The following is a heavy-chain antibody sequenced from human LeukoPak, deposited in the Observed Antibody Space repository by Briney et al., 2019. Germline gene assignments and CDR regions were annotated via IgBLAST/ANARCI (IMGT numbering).Heavy chain of an antibody. J-gene: IGHJ4*02. CDR3: ATVGTCGGDCYPDYYFDY. CDR1: GYTFTGYY. V-gene: IGHV1-46*01. CDR2: INPSGGST. Sequence: ASVKVSCKASGYTFTGYYMHWVRQAPGQGLEWMGIINPSGGSTSYAQKFQGRVTMTRDTSTSTVYMELSSLRSEDTAVYYCATVGTCGGDCYPDYYFDYWGQGTLVTVSS. D-gene: IGHD2-21*02.